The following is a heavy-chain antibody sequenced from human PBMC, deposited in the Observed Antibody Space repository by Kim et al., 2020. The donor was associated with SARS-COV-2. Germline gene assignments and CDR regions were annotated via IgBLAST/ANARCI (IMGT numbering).Heavy chain of an antibody. CDR3: AKEEQLVFKY. Sequence: GGSLRLSCAASGFTFSNYGMHWVRQAPGKGLEWVAFISYDGRNKYYEDAVKGRFTISRDNSKNTLYLQMNSLRAEDTAVYYCAKEEQLVFKYWGQGTLVSVSS. D-gene: IGHD6-13*01. CDR1: GFTFSNYG. J-gene: IGHJ4*02. CDR2: ISYDGRNK. V-gene: IGHV3-30*18.